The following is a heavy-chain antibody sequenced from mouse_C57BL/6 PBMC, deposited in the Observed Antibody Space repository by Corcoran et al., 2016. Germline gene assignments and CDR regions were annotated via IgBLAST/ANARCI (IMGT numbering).Heavy chain of an antibody. J-gene: IGHJ4*01. CDR3: ARWGYYGSSYDAMDY. CDR1: GYTFTTYG. D-gene: IGHD1-1*01. V-gene: IGHV9-3*01. CDR2: INTYYGVP. Sequence: QIQLVQSGPELKKPGETVKISCKASGYTFTTYGMSWVKQAPGKGLKWMGWINTYYGVPTYADDFKGRFAFSLETSASTAYLQINNLKNEDTATYFCARWGYYGSSYDAMDYWGQGTSVTVSS.